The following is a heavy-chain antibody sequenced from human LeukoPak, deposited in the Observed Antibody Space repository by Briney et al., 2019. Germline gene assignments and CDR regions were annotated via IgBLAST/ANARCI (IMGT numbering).Heavy chain of an antibody. V-gene: IGHV3-15*01. D-gene: IGHD3-22*01. CDR1: TFTFSNAW. J-gene: IGHJ4*02. Sequence: GGSLRLSCAASTFTFSNAWMSWVRQAPGKGLEWVGRIKSKIDGGTTDYAAPVKGRFIISRDDSKNTLYLQMNSLKTEDTAVYYCTTLELYYYDSSAYHGWGQGTLVTVSS. CDR2: IKSKIDGGTT. CDR3: TTLELYYYDSSAYHG.